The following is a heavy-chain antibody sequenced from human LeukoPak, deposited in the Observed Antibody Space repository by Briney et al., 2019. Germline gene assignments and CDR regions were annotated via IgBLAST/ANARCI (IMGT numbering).Heavy chain of an antibody. CDR2: INPNSGGT. J-gene: IGHJ5*02. Sequence: ASVEVSCKASGYTFTDYYIHWVRQAPGQGLEWMGWINPNSGGTNYAQKFQGRVTMTRDTSINTAYMDLSRLRSDDTAVYYCARDPAYRVGIGWFDPWGQGTLVTVSS. D-gene: IGHD2-2*03. CDR3: ARDPAYRVGIGWFDP. CDR1: GYTFTDYY. V-gene: IGHV1-2*02.